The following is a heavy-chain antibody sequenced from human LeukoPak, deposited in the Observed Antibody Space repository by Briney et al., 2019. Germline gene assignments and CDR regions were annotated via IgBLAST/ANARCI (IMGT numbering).Heavy chain of an antibody. CDR3: ARDTGYSSGWYESRQDV. J-gene: IGHJ6*04. D-gene: IGHD6-19*01. V-gene: IGHV3-21*01. CDR2: ISSSSSYI. Sequence: PGGSLRLSCAASGFTFSSYSMNWVRQAPGKGLEWVSSISSSSSYIYYADSVKGRFTISRDNAKNSLYLQMNSLRAEDTAVYYCARDTGYSSGWYESRQDVWGKGTTVTVSS. CDR1: GFTFSSYS.